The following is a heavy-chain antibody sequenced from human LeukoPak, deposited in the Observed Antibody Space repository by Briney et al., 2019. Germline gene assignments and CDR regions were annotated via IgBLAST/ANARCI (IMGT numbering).Heavy chain of an antibody. D-gene: IGHD6-13*01. CDR3: ARDLTGSSSSRTF. Sequence: PGGSLRLSCSASGFTFTTYNMNWVRQAPGKGLEWVSSISSSSSYIYYADSVKGRFTISRDNAKNSLYLQMNSLRAEDTAVYYCARDLTGSSSSRTFWGQGTLVTVSS. V-gene: IGHV3-21*01. CDR2: ISSSSSYI. J-gene: IGHJ4*02. CDR1: GFTFTTYN.